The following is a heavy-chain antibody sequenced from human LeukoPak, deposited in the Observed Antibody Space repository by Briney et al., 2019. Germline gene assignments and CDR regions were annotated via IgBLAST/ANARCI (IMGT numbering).Heavy chain of an antibody. Sequence: SETLSLTCTVSGGSISSYYWSWMRQPPGDALEGIGYIYYRGSTNYSPSLKSRVTISVDTSKNQFSLKLSSVTAADTAVYYCARHYDIDPFDYWGQGTLVTVSS. CDR1: GGSISSYY. CDR3: ARHYDIDPFDY. J-gene: IGHJ4*02. CDR2: IYYRGST. V-gene: IGHV4-59*01. D-gene: IGHD3-9*01.